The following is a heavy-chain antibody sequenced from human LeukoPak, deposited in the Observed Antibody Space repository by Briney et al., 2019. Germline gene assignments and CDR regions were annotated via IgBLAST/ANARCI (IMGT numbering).Heavy chain of an antibody. V-gene: IGHV4-39*07. CDR3: ARVVKSYYDFWSGYPPWGWFDP. J-gene: IGHJ5*02. Sequence: SETLSLTCAVYGGSFSNFYWGWIRQPPGKGLEWIGSIYYSGSTYYNPSLKSRVTISVDTSKNQFSLKLSSVTAADTAVYYCARVVKSYYDFWSGYPPWGWFDPWGQGTLVTVSS. CDR2: IYYSGST. CDR1: GGSFSNFY. D-gene: IGHD3-3*01.